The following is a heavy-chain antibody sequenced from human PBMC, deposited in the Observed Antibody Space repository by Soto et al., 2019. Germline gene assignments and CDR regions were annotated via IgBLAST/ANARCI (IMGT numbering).Heavy chain of an antibody. V-gene: IGHV5-51*01. CDR2: IYPGDSGT. Sequence: GESLKISCKGSGYSFNSYWIGWVRQMPGKGLEWMGIIYPGDSGTRYSPSFQGQVTISADQSISTAYLQWSSLKAADTAMYYCARLRLRLGELSSPYYYYGMDVWGQGTTVTVSS. CDR3: ARLRLRLGELSSPYYYYGMDV. J-gene: IGHJ6*02. D-gene: IGHD3-16*02. CDR1: GYSFNSYW.